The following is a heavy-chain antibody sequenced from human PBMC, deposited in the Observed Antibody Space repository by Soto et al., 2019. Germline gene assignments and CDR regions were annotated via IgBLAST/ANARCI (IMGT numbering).Heavy chain of an antibody. V-gene: IGHV1-69*13. CDR2: IIPIFGTA. CDR1: GGTFSSYA. J-gene: IGHJ6*02. CDR3: ARDGIAVAGRSPYYGMDV. Sequence: ASVKVSCKASGGTFSSYAISCVRQAPGQGLEWMGGIIPIFGTANYAQKFQGRVTITADESTSTAYMELSSLRSEDTAVYYCARDGIAVAGRSPYYGMDVWGQGTTVTVSS. D-gene: IGHD6-19*01.